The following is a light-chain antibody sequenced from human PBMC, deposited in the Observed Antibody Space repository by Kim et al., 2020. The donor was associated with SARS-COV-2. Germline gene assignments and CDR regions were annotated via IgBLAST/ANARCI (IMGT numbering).Light chain of an antibody. V-gene: IGLV3-1*01. J-gene: IGLJ2*01. CDR2: QDH. CDR1: NLGDEY. Sequence: SYELTQPPSVSVSPGQTATITCSANNLGDEYASWYQQKPGQSPVLVIYQDHKRPSGIPERFSGSNSGNTATLTISGTQTMDEADYYCQAWDSSTAVVFGGGTKLTVL. CDR3: QAWDSSTAVV.